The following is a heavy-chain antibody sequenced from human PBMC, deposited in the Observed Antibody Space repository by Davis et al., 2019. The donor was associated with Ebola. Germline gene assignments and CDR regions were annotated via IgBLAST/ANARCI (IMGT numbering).Heavy chain of an antibody. V-gene: IGHV3-7*01. CDR1: GFTFSSYW. CDR2: IKQDGSEK. Sequence: PGGSLRLSCAASGFTFSSYWMSWVRQAPGKGLEWVANIKQDGSEKYYVDSVKGRFTISRDNAKNSLYLQMNSLRAEDTAVYYCARDNGGSSPHYYYYYYGMDVWGQGTTVTVSS. J-gene: IGHJ6*02. D-gene: IGHD6-6*01. CDR3: ARDNGGSSPHYYYYYYGMDV.